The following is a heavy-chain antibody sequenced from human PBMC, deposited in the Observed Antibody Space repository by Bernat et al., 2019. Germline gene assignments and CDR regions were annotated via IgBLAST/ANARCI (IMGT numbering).Heavy chain of an antibody. CDR3: ARASTSYYYDSGGYIDY. Sequence: EVQLVQSGVEVKKPGESLKISCKGSGYSFTSYWIGWVRQMPGKGLEWMGIIYPGDSDTRYSPSFQAQVTMTTGKSISTGNLQWSSLRASENAMYYWARASTSYYYDSGGYIDYWGQGTLVTVSS. J-gene: IGHJ4*02. D-gene: IGHD3-22*01. CDR2: IYPGDSDT. CDR1: GYSFTSYW. V-gene: IGHV5-51*01.